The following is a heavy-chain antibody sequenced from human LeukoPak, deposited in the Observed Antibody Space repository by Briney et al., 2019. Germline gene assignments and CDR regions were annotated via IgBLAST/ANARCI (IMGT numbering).Heavy chain of an antibody. Sequence: SETLSLTCTVSGGSISSYHWSWIRQPPGKGLEWIGYIYYSGSTYYNPSLKSRVTISVDTSKNQFSLKLSSVTAADTAVYYCARERAGYCSGGSCYSGAFDIWGQGTMVTVSS. CDR3: ARERAGYCSGGSCYSGAFDI. J-gene: IGHJ3*02. V-gene: IGHV4-59*12. CDR2: IYYSGST. CDR1: GGSISSYH. D-gene: IGHD2-15*01.